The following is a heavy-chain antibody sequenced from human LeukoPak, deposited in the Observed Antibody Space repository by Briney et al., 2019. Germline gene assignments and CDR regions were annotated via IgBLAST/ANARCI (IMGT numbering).Heavy chain of an antibody. V-gene: IGHV3-30-3*01. CDR2: ISYDGSNK. CDR3: ARVLYSGSYVYYYYGMDV. D-gene: IGHD1-26*01. CDR1: GFTFSSYA. J-gene: IGHJ6*02. Sequence: GGSLRLSCAASGFTFSSYAMHWVRQAPGKGLEWVAVISYDGSNKYYADSVKGRFTISRDNSKNTLYLQMNSLRAEDTAVYYCARVLYSGSYVYYYYGMDVWGQGTTVTVSS.